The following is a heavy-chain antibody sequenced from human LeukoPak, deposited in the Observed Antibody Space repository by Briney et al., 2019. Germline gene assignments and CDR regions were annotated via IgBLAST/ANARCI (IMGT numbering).Heavy chain of an antibody. Sequence: PGGSLRLSCAASGFTFSDYYMSWIRQAPGKGLEWVSYISSSGSTIYYADSVKGRFTISRDNSKNTLYLQMNSLRAEDTAVYYRAKEDDSLPAGYWGQGTLVTVSS. V-gene: IGHV3-11*04. D-gene: IGHD1-1*01. CDR2: ISSSGSTI. CDR3: AKEDDSLPAGY. CDR1: GFTFSDYY. J-gene: IGHJ4*02.